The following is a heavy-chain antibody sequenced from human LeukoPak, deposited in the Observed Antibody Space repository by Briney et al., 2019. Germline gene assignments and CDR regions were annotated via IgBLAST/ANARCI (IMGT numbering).Heavy chain of an antibody. J-gene: IGHJ4*02. CDR2: ISYDGSNK. V-gene: IGHV3-30*03. CDR1: GFTFSSYG. Sequence: GGSLRLSCAASGFTFSSYGMHWVRQAPGKGLEWVAVISYDGSNKYYADSVKGRFTISRDNSKNTLYLQMNSLRAEDTAVYYCARQEELELVLDYWGQGTLVTVSS. CDR3: ARQEELELVLDY. D-gene: IGHD1-7*01.